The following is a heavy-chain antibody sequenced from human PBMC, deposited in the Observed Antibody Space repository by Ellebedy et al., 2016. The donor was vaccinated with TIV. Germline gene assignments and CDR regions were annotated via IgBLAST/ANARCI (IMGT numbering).Heavy chain of an antibody. D-gene: IGHD4-23*01. J-gene: IGHJ4*02. V-gene: IGHV7-4-1*02. CDR3: ARDRYYGGNYRGIDY. CDR2: INTNTGNT. Sequence: AASVKVSCKASGYTFITYGFSWMRQAPGRGLEWMGWINTNTGNTESVPGFTGRFVFSLDTSVGTAYLQISSLQAEDTAIYYCARDRYYGGNYRGIDYWGQGTLVTVSS. CDR1: GYTFITYG.